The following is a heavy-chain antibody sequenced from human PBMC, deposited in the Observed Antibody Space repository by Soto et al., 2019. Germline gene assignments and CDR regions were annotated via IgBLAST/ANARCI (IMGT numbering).Heavy chain of an antibody. Sequence: SQTLSLTCAISGDSVSTNTAAWNWVRQSPSRGLEWLGMTCYRSKWYFDYAVSVKSRITITPDTSKNQFSPHLDSVTPGDTAVYYCTRTRGQLLADAFDIWGLGTMVTISS. CDR3: TRTRGQLLADAFDI. D-gene: IGHD2-2*01. CDR1: GDSVSTNTAA. J-gene: IGHJ3*02. CDR2: TCYRSKWYF. V-gene: IGHV6-1*01.